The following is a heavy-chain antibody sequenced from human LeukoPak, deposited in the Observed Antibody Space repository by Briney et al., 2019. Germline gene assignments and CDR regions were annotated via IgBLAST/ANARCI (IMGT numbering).Heavy chain of an antibody. CDR1: GFGFGSYG. V-gene: IGHV3-30*18. D-gene: IGHD4-23*01. CDR3: AKDAGYGGDGYYYGMDV. CDR2: ISHEGSSQ. Sequence: PGTSLRLSCAASGFGFGSYGMHWVRQAPGKGLEWVAVISHEGSSQYYGDSVKGRFTISRDNSKNMVYLQMNSLRAEDTAVYYCAKDAGYGGDGYYYGMDVWGQGTTVTVSS. J-gene: IGHJ6*02.